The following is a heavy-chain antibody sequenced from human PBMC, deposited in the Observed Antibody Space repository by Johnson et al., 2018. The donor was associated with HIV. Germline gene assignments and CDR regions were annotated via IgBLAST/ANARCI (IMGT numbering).Heavy chain of an antibody. CDR2: ISYDGSNK. J-gene: IGHJ3*01. V-gene: IGHV3-30*18. D-gene: IGHD3-16*01. CDR1: GFTFSDYY. Sequence: LSCAASGFTFSDYYMSWIRQAPGKGLEWVAVISYDGSNKYYADSVKGRFTISRDNAKNSLYLQMNSLRVEDTALYYCAKGSTLWNPRLRDTFDVWGQGTVVSVSS. CDR3: AKGSTLWNPRLRDTFDV.